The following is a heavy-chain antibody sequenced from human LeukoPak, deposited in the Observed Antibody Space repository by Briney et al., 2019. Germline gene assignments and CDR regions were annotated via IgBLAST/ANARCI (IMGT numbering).Heavy chain of an antibody. CDR2: ISPYDGST. V-gene: IGHV1-18*01. J-gene: IGHJ4*02. D-gene: IGHD5-18*01. CDR1: GYTFITSG. CDR3: ARDKAPRYTYGLGH. Sequence: ASGRVSCKASGYTFITSGINWVRQAPGQGLEWMGWISPYDGSTIFAQNLQGRVTMTTDTITSTAFMELRSLRFEDTALYYCARDKAPRYTYGLGHWGQGTLVTVSS.